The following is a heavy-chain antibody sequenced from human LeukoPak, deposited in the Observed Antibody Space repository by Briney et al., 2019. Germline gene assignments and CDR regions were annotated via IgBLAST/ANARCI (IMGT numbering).Heavy chain of an antibody. J-gene: IGHJ5*02. CDR1: GGSISSYY. CDR3: ARAARRGIVGATGHWFDP. CDR2: IYTSGST. V-gene: IGHV4-4*07. Sequence: SETLSLTCTVSGGSISSYYWSWIRQPAGKGLEWIGRIYTSGSTNYNPSLKSRVTMSVDTSKNQFSLKLSSVTAADTAVYYCARAARRGIVGATGHWFDPWGQGTLVTVSS. D-gene: IGHD1-26*01.